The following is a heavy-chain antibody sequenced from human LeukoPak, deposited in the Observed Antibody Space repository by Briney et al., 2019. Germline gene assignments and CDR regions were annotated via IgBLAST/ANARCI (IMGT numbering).Heavy chain of an antibody. CDR1: GFTFSSYA. CDR3: AKDRSIGTYYTFDH. Sequence: SLRLSCATTGFTFSSYAMHWVRQAPGKGLEWVAVILYDGSNEYYADSVKGRFTVSRDNSNNRLYLQMSGLTAADTAVYYCAKDRSIGTYYTFDHWGQGTLVTVSS. D-gene: IGHD1-26*01. V-gene: IGHV3-30*04. CDR2: ILYDGSNE. J-gene: IGHJ4*02.